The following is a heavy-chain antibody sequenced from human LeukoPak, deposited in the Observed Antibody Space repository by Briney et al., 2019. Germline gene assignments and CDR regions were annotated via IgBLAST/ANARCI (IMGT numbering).Heavy chain of an antibody. CDR3: ARVGRAGYFDY. Sequence: PSETLSLTCTVSGGSISSSSYYWGWLRQPPGKGLEWIGSIYYSGSTYYNPSLKSRVTISVDTSKNQFSLKLSSVTAADTAVYYCARVGRAGYFDYWGQGTLVTVSS. V-gene: IGHV4-39*07. CDR2: IYYSGST. D-gene: IGHD3-10*01. CDR1: GGSISSSSYY. J-gene: IGHJ4*02.